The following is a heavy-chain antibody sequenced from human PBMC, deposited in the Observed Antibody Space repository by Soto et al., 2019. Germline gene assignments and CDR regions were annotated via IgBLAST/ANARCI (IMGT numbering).Heavy chain of an antibody. Sequence: SETLSLTCAVSGGTISKDNWWNWVRQSPGKGLEWIGEISHSGSTNYNPSLKSRATISVDMSKNHFSLRLSSVTAADTAVYYCTKDHTGADAFEIWGQGIRVT. J-gene: IGHJ3*02. V-gene: IGHV4-4*02. CDR3: TKDHTGADAFEI. CDR1: GGTISKDNW. CDR2: ISHSGST. D-gene: IGHD7-27*01.